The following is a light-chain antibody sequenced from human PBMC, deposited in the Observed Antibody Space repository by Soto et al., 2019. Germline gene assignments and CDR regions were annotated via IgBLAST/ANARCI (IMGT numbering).Light chain of an antibody. Sequence: DINMTQSPSTFFAHGPNMWTWVFRASQSVSNWLAWYQQKPGKAPKLLIYDASSLESGVPSRFSGSGSGTEFTLTISSLQPDDFATYYCQIYHIYSGTFGQGTMVDIK. V-gene: IGKV1-5*02. CDR1: QSVSNW. CDR3: QIYHIYSGT. CDR2: DAS. J-gene: IGKJ1*01.